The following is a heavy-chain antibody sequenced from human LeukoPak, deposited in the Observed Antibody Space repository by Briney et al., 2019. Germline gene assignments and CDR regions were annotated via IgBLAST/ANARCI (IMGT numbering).Heavy chain of an antibody. J-gene: IGHJ4*02. Sequence: PGGSLRLSCTVSWFTVSSNSMSWVRQAPGKGLEWVSFIYSDNTHYSDSVKGRFTISRDNSQNTMYLQMNSLRAEDTAVYYCARRAGAYSHPYDYWGQGTLVTVSS. D-gene: IGHD4/OR15-4a*01. CDR2: IYSDNT. V-gene: IGHV3-53*01. CDR3: ARRAGAYSHPYDY. CDR1: WFTVSSNS.